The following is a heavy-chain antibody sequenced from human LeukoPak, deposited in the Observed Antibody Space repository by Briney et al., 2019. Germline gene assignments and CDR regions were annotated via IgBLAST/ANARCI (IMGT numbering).Heavy chain of an antibody. CDR2: IKQDGSEK. Sequence: GGSLRLSCAASGFTFSSYWMSWVRQAPGKGLEWVANIKQDGSEKYYVDSVKGRFTISRDNAKTSLYLQMNSLRAEDTAVYYCARHLSGITGYTYGRGIDYWGQGTLVTVSS. CDR3: ARHLSGITGYTYGRGIDY. CDR1: GFTFSSYW. J-gene: IGHJ4*02. V-gene: IGHV3-7*01. D-gene: IGHD5-18*01.